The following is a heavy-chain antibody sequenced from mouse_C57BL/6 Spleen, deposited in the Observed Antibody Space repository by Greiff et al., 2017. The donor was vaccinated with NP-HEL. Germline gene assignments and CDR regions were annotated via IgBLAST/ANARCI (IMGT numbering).Heavy chain of an antibody. CDR2: IHPNSGST. CDR3: ALLRFYAMDY. J-gene: IGHJ4*01. CDR1: GYTFTSYW. Sequence: QVQLQQPGAELVKPGASVKLSCKASGYTFTSYWMHWVKQRPGQGLERIGMIHPNSGSTNYNEKFKSKATLTVDKSSSTAYMQLSSLTSEDSAVYYCALLRFYAMDYWGQGTSVTVSS. V-gene: IGHV1-64*01. D-gene: IGHD1-1*01.